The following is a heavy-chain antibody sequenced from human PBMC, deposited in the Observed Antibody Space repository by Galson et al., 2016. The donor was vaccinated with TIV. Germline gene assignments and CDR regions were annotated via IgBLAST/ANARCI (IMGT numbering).Heavy chain of an antibody. CDR2: ISRSSTSI. Sequence: SLRLSCAASGFTFSSYSMNWVRQAPGRGLEWVSSISRSSTSIYYAYSLKGRFTITRDNAKNSLYLEMNSPRVEDTAVYYCVRCMQLIPYWGQGTLVTVSS. J-gene: IGHJ4*02. CDR1: GFTFSSYS. CDR3: VRCMQLIPY. V-gene: IGHV3-21*03. D-gene: IGHD6-13*01.